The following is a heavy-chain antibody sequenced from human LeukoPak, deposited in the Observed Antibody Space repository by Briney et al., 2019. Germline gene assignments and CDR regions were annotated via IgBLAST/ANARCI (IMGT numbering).Heavy chain of an antibody. D-gene: IGHD1-26*01. Sequence: ETLSLTCAVYGGSFSGYYWSWIRQPPGKGLEWVSGISGSGDNTLYADSVKGRFTISRDNSKNTLYLEMNSLRAEDTAIYYCAKMRGHPLPKYYMDVWGQGTTVTVSS. CDR1: GGSFSGYY. CDR2: ISGSGDNT. CDR3: AKMRGHPLPKYYMDV. J-gene: IGHJ6*01. V-gene: IGHV3-23*01.